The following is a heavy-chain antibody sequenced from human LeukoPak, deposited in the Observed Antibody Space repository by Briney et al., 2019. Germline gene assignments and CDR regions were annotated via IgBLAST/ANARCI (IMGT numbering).Heavy chain of an antibody. CDR2: ISYDGSNK. CDR3: ARDRKPPFRSGYFGWFDP. CDR1: GFTFSSYA. V-gene: IGHV3-30-3*01. Sequence: PGRSLRLSCAASGFTFSSYAMHWVRQAPGKGLEWVAVISYDGSNKYYADSVKGRFTISRDNSKNTLYLQMNSLRAEDTAVYYCARDRKPPFRSGYFGWFDPWGQGTLVTVSS. D-gene: IGHD3-3*01. J-gene: IGHJ5*02.